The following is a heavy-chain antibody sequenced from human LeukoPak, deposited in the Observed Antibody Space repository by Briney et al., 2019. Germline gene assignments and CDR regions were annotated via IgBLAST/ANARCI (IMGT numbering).Heavy chain of an antibody. CDR1: GFTFDDYV. CDR2: ISWNRGTI. V-gene: IGHV3-9*01. J-gene: IGHJ3*02. D-gene: IGHD6-13*01. Sequence: GGSLRLSCAASGFTFDDYVMHWVRQAPGKGLEWVSGISWNRGTIGYADSVKGRFTISRDNAKNSLYLQMNSLRAEDTALYYCAKDINIVAAGTIAFGIWGQGTMVTVSS. CDR3: AKDINIVAAGTIAFGI.